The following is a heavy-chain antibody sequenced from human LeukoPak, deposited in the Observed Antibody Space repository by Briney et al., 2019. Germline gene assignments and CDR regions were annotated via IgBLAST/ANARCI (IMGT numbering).Heavy chain of an antibody. V-gene: IGHV3-66*01. CDR2: IYSGGST. D-gene: IGHD2-2*01. CDR1: GFTVSSSY. J-gene: IGHJ4*02. CDR3: ARGGGYCSSCFDY. Sequence: GGSLRLSCAASGFTVSSSYMSWVRQAPGKGLEWVSVIYSGGSTYYADSVKGRFTISRDNSKNTLYLQMNSLRAEDTAVYYCARGGGYCSSCFDYWGQGTLVTVSS.